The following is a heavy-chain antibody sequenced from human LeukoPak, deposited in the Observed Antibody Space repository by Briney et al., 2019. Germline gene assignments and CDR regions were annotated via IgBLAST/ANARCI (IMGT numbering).Heavy chain of an antibody. J-gene: IGHJ4*02. CDR3: ALHRGYSGYLFDY. CDR2: MNPNSGNT. CDR1: GYTFTSYG. V-gene: IGHV1-8*02. D-gene: IGHD5-12*01. Sequence: ASVKVSCKASGYTFTSYGISWVRQAPGQGLEWMGWMNPNSGNTGYAQKFQGRVTMTRNTSISTAYMELSSLRSEDTAVYYCALHRGYSGYLFDYWGQGTLVTVSS.